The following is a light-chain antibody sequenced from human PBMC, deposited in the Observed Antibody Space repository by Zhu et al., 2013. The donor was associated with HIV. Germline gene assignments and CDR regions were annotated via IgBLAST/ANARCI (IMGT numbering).Light chain of an antibody. V-gene: IGLV2-14*02. J-gene: IGLJ2*01. CDR1: GTDVGSYSL. Sequence: QSALTQPASVSGSPGQSITISCTGTGTDVGSYSLVSWYQQNPSKAPKLMIYDVSNRPSGVSNRFSGSKSGNTASLTISGLQVDDEGDYYCDSYTSGTTLKVFGGGTRLTVL. CDR3: DSYTSGTTLKV. CDR2: DVS.